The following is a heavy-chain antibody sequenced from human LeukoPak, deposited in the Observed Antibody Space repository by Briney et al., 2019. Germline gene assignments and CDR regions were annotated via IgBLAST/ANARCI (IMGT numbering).Heavy chain of an antibody. CDR2: IYYSGST. CDR3: ARESSSSWYGLDY. J-gene: IGHJ4*02. Sequence: SETLSLTCTVSGGSISSSSYYWGWIRQPPGKGLEWIGSIYYSGSTYYNPSLKSRVTISVDTSKNQFSLKLSSVTAADTAVYYCARESSSSWYGLDYWGQGTLVTVSS. V-gene: IGHV4-39*02. D-gene: IGHD6-13*01. CDR1: GGSISSSSYY.